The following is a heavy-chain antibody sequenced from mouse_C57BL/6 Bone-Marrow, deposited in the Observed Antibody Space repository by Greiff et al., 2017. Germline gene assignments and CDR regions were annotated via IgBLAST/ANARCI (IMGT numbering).Heavy chain of an antibody. J-gene: IGHJ4*01. Sequence: QVQLQQPGAELVKPGASVKMSCKASGYTFTSYWITWVKQRPGQGLEWIGDIYPGSGSTNYNEKFKSKATLTVDTSSSTAYMQLSSLTSEDSAVYYCARPYGSSHPYYAMDYWGQGTSVTVSS. D-gene: IGHD1-1*01. CDR2: IYPGSGST. CDR1: GYTFTSYW. V-gene: IGHV1-55*01. CDR3: ARPYGSSHPYYAMDY.